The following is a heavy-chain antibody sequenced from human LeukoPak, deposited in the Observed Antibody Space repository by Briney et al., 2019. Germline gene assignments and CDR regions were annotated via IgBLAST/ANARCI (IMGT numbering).Heavy chain of an antibody. CDR3: ARRTASDF. D-gene: IGHD2-21*02. J-gene: IGHJ4*02. V-gene: IGHV3-23*01. Sequence: GGSLRLSCAASGFTFTNYVMSWVRQAPGKGLEWVSSIGGGGDYTYYSDSVKGRFTISRDNSENRVYLEMKSLRAEDTAVYYCARRTASDFWGQGTLVTVSS. CDR1: GFTFTNYV. CDR2: IGGGGDYT.